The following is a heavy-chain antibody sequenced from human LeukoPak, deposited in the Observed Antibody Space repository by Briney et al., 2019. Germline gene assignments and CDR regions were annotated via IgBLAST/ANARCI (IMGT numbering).Heavy chain of an antibody. D-gene: IGHD2-2*01. J-gene: IGHJ5*02. V-gene: IGHV4-59*11. CDR3: GRSSECSSNSCYFRFDP. CDR1: GGSISSHY. Sequence: SETLSLTCTVSGGSISSHYWSWIRQPPGKGLEWIGYIYYSGSTNYNPSLKSRVTISVDTSKNQFSLKLSSVTAADTAVYYCGRSSECSSNSCYFRFDPWGQGTLVTVSS. CDR2: IYYSGST.